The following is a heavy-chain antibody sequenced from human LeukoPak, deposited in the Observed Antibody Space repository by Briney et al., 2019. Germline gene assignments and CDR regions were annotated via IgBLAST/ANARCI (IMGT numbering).Heavy chain of an antibody. V-gene: IGHV1-46*01. CDR1: GYTFTRYY. CDR2: ITPSGGST. Sequence: ASVKVSCKASGYTFTRYYIHWVRQAPGQGLEWMGIITPSGGSTSYAQKFQGRVTMTRDTSTNTVYMELSSLRSEDTAVYYCARETPLAVAGNFCDAFDIWGQGTMVTDSS. CDR3: ARETPLAVAGNFCDAFDI. D-gene: IGHD6-19*01. J-gene: IGHJ3*02.